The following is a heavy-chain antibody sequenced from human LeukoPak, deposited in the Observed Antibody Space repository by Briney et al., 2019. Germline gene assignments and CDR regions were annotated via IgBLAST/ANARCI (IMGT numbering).Heavy chain of an antibody. Sequence: PGGSLRLSCAASGFTFSSYAMSWVRQAPGKGLEWVSAISGSGGSTYYADSVKGRFTISRDNSKNTLYLQMNSLRAEDTAVYYCAKVETGYGDYNYYYYYGMDVWGQGTTVTVSS. D-gene: IGHD4-17*01. CDR3: AKVETGYGDYNYYYYYGMDV. CDR2: ISGSGGST. J-gene: IGHJ6*02. V-gene: IGHV3-23*01. CDR1: GFTFSSYA.